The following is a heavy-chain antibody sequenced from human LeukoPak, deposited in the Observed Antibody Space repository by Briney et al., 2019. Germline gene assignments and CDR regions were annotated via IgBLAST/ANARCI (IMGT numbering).Heavy chain of an antibody. CDR3: AKRGSALAYFDL. D-gene: IGHD2-21*01. CDR2: FGFGGTDR. J-gene: IGHJ4*02. V-gene: IGHV3-23*01. CDR1: GSTFSSSV. Sequence: GGSLRLSCAASGSTFSSSVMGWVRQAPGRGLEWVSNFGFGGTDRYYADSVKGRFTISRDNSESTLYLQMDSLRAEDTAVYYCAKRGSALAYFDLWGQGTLVTVSS.